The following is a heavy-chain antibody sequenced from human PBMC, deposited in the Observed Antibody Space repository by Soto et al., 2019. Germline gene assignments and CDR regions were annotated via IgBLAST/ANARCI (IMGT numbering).Heavy chain of an antibody. J-gene: IGHJ3*01. CDR2: ITDSSSYK. V-gene: IGHV3-21*01. CDR1: GFAFSSYN. CDR3: ARVVCHFIRGYAFDH. Sequence: EVQLVESGGGLVKPGGSLRLSCAASGFAFSSYNMNWVRQAPGKGLEWVSYITDSSSYKYYADSVKGRFTISRDNAKNSLYLQMNSLRDEDTAVYSCARVVCHFIRGYAFDHWGQGTLVTVSS. D-gene: IGHD3-3*02.